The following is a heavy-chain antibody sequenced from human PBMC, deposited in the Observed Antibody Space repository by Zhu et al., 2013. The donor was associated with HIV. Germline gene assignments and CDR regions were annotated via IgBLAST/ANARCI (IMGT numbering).Heavy chain of an antibody. CDR2: INPSGGST. J-gene: IGHJ5*02. D-gene: IGHD3-3*01. V-gene: IGHV1-46*01. CDR3: ARDRTYYDFWSGYYHWFDP. Sequence: QVQLVQSGAEVKKPGASVKVSCKASGYTFTSYYMHWVRQAPGQGLEWMGIINPSGGSTSYAQKFQGRVTMTRDTSTSTVYMELSSLRSEDTAVYYCARDRTYYDFWSGYYHWFDPGAREPWSPSPQ. CDR1: GYTFTSYY.